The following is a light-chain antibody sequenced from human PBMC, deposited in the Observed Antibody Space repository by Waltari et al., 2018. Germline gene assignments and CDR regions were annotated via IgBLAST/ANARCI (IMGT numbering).Light chain of an antibody. Sequence: EIVLPQSPATLSLSPGATATLSCRASQSVTTYLAWYQQKPGQAPRLLIYDASNRATGIPARFSASGSGTDFTLTISSLEPEDFAVYYCQQRSNWPITFGQGTRLEIK. J-gene: IGKJ5*01. CDR2: DAS. CDR1: QSVTTY. CDR3: QQRSNWPIT. V-gene: IGKV3-11*01.